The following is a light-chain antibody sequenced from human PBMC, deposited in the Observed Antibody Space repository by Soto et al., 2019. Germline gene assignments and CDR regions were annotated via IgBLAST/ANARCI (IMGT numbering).Light chain of an antibody. CDR3: AAWDDSLSGLV. CDR2: RNN. CDR1: NSNIGKNY. V-gene: IGLV1-47*01. J-gene: IGLJ2*01. Sequence: QPVLTQPPSASGTPGQRVTISCSGSNSNIGKNYVYWYRQLPGTAPKLLIYRNNQRPSGVPDRFSGSKSGTSASLAISGLRSEDEADYYCAAWDDSLSGLVFGGGTKLTVL.